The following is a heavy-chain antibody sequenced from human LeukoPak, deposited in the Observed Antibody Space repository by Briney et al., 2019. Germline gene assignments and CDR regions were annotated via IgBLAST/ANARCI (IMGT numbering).Heavy chain of an antibody. D-gene: IGHD6-6*01. J-gene: IGHJ6*03. Sequence: GGSLRLSCAASGFTFSSYAMSWVRQAPGKGLEWVSAISGSGGSTYYADSVKGRFTISRDNSKNTLYLQMNSLRAEDTAVYYCAKDRGVAARPSYGFYYYYMGVWGKGTTVTVSS. CDR3: AKDRGVAARPSYGFYYYYMGV. CDR1: GFTFSSYA. V-gene: IGHV3-23*01. CDR2: ISGSGGST.